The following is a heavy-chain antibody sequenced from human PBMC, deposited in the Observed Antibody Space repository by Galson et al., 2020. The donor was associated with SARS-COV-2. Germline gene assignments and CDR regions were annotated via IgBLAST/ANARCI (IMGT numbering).Heavy chain of an antibody. CDR2: MYYTGSS. Sequence: SETLSLTCTVSGGSISSGDYYCSWVRQTPGKGLEWIGYMYYTGSSSYNPSLKRRGTISLDTSKNQFSLRLSSVTAADTAVYFCASGRESSGRFDYWGQGILVTVSS. CDR3: ASGRESSGRFDY. CDR1: GGSISSGDYY. V-gene: IGHV4-30-4*01. J-gene: IGHJ4*02.